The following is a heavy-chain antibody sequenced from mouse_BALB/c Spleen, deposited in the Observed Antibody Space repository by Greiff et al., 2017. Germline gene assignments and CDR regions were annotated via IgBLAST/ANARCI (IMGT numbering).Heavy chain of an antibody. J-gene: IGHJ3*01. D-gene: IGHD2-14*01. CDR1: GFNIKDTY. Sequence: EAQLQQSGAELVKPGASVKLSCTASGFNIKDTYMHWVKQRPEQGLEWIGRIDPANGNTKYDPKFQGKATITADTSSNTAYLQLSSLTSEDTAVYYCATGGYYRYGVAWFAYWGQGTLVTVSA. V-gene: IGHV14-3*02. CDR3: ATGGYYRYGVAWFAY. CDR2: IDPANGNT.